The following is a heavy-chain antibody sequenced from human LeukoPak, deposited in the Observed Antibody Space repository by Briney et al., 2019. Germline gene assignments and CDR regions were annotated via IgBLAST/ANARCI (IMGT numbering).Heavy chain of an antibody. CDR3: ARALARSTVSAGY. Sequence: ASVKVSCKASGYTFTSYYMHWVRQAPGQGLEWMGIINPSGGSTSYAQKFQGRVTMTRDTSISTAYMELSRLRSDDTAVYYCARALARSTVSAGYWGQGTLVTVSS. V-gene: IGHV1-46*01. CDR1: GYTFTSYY. D-gene: IGHD4-11*01. CDR2: INPSGGST. J-gene: IGHJ4*02.